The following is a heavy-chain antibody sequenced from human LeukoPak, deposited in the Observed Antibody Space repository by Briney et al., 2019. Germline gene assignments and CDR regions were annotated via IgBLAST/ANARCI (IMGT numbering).Heavy chain of an antibody. D-gene: IGHD2-8*02. V-gene: IGHV4-4*07. CDR2: VYDGGRT. CDR1: GDSIGTYF. J-gene: IGHJ3*02. Sequence: SETLSLTCTVSGDSIGTYFWNWIRQSAGEGLEWIGHVYDGGRTNYNPSLKGRVTISVDTSRNLFSLRLSSVTAADTAVYYCARDFVETGVVGFDMWGQGAMVTVSS. CDR3: ARDFVETGVVGFDM.